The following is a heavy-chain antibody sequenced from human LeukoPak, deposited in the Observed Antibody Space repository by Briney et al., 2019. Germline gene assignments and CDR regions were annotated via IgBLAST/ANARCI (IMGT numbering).Heavy chain of an antibody. CDR1: GFTFSSYW. V-gene: IGHV3-7*01. D-gene: IGHD6-13*01. Sequence: PAGGSLRLSCAASGFTFSSYWMSWVRQAPGKGLEWVANIKQDGSEKYYVDSVKGRFTISRDNAKNSLYLQMNSLRAEDTAVYYCARDQDSSWPSFFDYWGQGTLVTVSS. J-gene: IGHJ4*02. CDR2: IKQDGSEK. CDR3: ARDQDSSWPSFFDY.